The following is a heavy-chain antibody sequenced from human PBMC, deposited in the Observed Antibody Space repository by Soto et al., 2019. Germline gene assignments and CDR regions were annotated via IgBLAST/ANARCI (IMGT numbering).Heavy chain of an antibody. Sequence: GASVKVSCTASGYTFTSYAMHWVRQAPGQRLEWMGWINAGNGNTKCSQKFQGRVTITRDTSASTAYMELSSLRSEDTAVYYCAILNYYGDYVDYWGQGTLVTVSS. J-gene: IGHJ4*02. CDR2: INAGNGNT. V-gene: IGHV1-3*01. CDR3: AILNYYGDYVDY. CDR1: GYTFTSYA. D-gene: IGHD4-17*01.